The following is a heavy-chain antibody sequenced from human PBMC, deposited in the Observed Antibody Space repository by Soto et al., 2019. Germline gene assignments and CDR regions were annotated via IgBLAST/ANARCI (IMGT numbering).Heavy chain of an antibody. V-gene: IGHV4-31*03. CDR3: ARDRKTGTHPGWFDP. CDR2: IYYSGST. CDR1: GGSISSGGYY. Sequence: SETLSLTCTVSGGSISSGGYYWGWIRQHPGKGLEWIGYIYYSGSTYYNPSLKSRVTISVDTSKNQFSLKLSSVTAADTAVYYCARDRKTGTHPGWFDPLGQGTLVTVSS. D-gene: IGHD1-7*01. J-gene: IGHJ5*02.